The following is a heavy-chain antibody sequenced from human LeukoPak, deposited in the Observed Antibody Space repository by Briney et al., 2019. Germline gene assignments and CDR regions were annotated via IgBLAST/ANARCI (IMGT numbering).Heavy chain of an antibody. CDR1: GFTFSSYG. V-gene: IGHV3-30*18. J-gene: IGHJ6*02. Sequence: PGRSLRLSCAASGFTFSSYGMHWVRQAPGKGLEWVAVISYDGSNKYYADSVKGRFTISRDNSKNTLYLQMNSLRAEDTAVYYCAKDGDIMDVWGQGTTVTVSS. D-gene: IGHD2-21*01. CDR2: ISYDGSNK. CDR3: AKDGDIMDV.